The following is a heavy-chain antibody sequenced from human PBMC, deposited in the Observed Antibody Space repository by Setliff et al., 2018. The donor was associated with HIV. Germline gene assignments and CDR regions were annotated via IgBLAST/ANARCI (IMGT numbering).Heavy chain of an antibody. Sequence: SETLSLTCAVYGGSFSGYYWSWIRQPPGKGLEWIGEINHSGSTNYNPSLKSRVTISVDTSKNQFSLKLSSVTAAVTAVYYCARERGPVGVVAAAYYYYMDVWGKGTTVTVSS. CDR3: ARERGPVGVVAAAYYYYMDV. CDR2: INHSGST. V-gene: IGHV4-34*01. J-gene: IGHJ6*03. CDR1: GGSFSGYY. D-gene: IGHD2-15*01.